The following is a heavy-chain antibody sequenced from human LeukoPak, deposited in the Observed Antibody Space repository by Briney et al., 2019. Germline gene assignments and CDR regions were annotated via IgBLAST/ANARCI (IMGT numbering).Heavy chain of an antibody. CDR2: IYTSGST. CDR1: GGSISSGTYY. Sequence: SETLSLTCTVSGGSISSGTYYWSWIRQPAGKGLEWIGRIYTSGSTNYNPSLKSRVTISVDTSKNQFSLKLSSVTAADTAVYYCARVGMRRDAFDIWGQGTMVTVSS. V-gene: IGHV4-61*02. J-gene: IGHJ3*02. CDR3: ARVGMRRDAFDI. D-gene: IGHD3-10*01.